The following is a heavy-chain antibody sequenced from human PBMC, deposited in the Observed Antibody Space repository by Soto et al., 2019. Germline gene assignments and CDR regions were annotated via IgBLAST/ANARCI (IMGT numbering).Heavy chain of an antibody. V-gene: IGHV1-69*01. CDR3: ARPVEMATISRSYLFY. CDR2: NIPIFGTA. J-gene: IGHJ4*02. CDR1: GGTFSSYA. Sequence: QVQLVQSGAEVKKPGSSVKVSCKASGGTFSSYAINWVRQAPGQGLEWMGGNIPIFGTANYAQKFQGRVTITADESTSTAYMELSSLRSEDTAVYYCARPVEMATISRSYLFYWGQGTLVTVSS. D-gene: IGHD5-12*01.